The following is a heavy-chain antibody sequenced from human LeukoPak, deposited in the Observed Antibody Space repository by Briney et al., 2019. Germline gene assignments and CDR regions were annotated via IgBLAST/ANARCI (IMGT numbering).Heavy chain of an antibody. J-gene: IGHJ5*02. D-gene: IGHD3-10*01. CDR2: IYHSGST. CDR3: ASYYYGSGSYYSRWFDP. V-gene: IGHV4-4*02. CDR1: GGSISSSNW. Sequence: PSETLSLTCAVSGGSISSSNWWSWVRQPPGKGLEWIGEIYHSGSTNYNPSLKSRVTISVDKSKNQFSLKLSSVTAADTAVYYCASYYYGSGSYYSRWFDPWGQGTLVTVSS.